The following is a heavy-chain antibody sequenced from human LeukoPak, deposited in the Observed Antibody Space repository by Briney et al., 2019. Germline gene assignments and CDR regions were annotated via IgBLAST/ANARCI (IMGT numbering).Heavy chain of an antibody. CDR3: AKADIPRIQWSYYFDY. J-gene: IGHJ4*02. CDR2: ISYDGSNK. D-gene: IGHD2-15*01. Sequence: GGSLRLSCAASGFTFSSYGMHWVRQAPGKGLEWVAVISYDGSNKYYADSVKGRFTISRDNSKYTLYLQMNSLRAEDTAVYYCAKADIPRIQWSYYFDYWGQGTLVTVSS. V-gene: IGHV3-30*18. CDR1: GFTFSSYG.